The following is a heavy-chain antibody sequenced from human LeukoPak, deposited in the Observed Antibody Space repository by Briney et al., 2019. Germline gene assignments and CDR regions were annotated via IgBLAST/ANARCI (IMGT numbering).Heavy chain of an antibody. Sequence: GGSLRLSCAASGSTVSSNYMSWVRQAPGKGLEWVSVIYSGGSTYYADSVKGRFTISRDNSKNTLYLQMNSLRAEDTAVYYCARERAHGWLLLTGDDAFDIWGQGTMVTVSS. V-gene: IGHV3-66*01. CDR2: IYSGGST. D-gene: IGHD3-22*01. CDR1: GSTVSSNY. CDR3: ARERAHGWLLLTGDDAFDI. J-gene: IGHJ3*02.